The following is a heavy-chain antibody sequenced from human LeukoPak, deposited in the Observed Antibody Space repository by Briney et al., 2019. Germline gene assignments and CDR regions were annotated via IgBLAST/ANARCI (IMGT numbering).Heavy chain of an antibody. D-gene: IGHD5-24*01. J-gene: IGHJ4*02. V-gene: IGHV3-23*01. Sequence: PGGSLRLSCAASGFTFSSYPMSWVRQAPGKGLEWVSTINHSGGSTYYADSVKGRFTFSRDNSKNTLYLQMNSLRAEDTAVYYCARAPEMATTYYFDYWGQGTLVTVSS. CDR2: INHSGGST. CDR3: ARAPEMATTYYFDY. CDR1: GFTFSSYP.